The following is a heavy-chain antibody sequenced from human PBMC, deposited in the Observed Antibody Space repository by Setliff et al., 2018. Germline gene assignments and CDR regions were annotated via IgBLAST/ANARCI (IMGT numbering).Heavy chain of an antibody. J-gene: IGHJ3*02. CDR1: GYTFSTYG. Sequence: ASVKVSCKASGYTFSTYGISWVRQAPGQGLEWMGWISAYNGSTNYAQRFQGRVTMTTDTSTSTAYMELRSLRSDDTAVYYCARCGYQLLPSIIAAAFDNAFDIWGQGTMVTVSS. CDR3: ARCGYQLLPSIIAAAFDNAFDI. D-gene: IGHD2-2*01. CDR2: ISAYNGST. V-gene: IGHV1-18*01.